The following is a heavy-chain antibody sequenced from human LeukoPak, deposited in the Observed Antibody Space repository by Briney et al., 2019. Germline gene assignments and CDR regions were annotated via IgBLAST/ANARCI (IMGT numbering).Heavy chain of an antibody. D-gene: IGHD6-6*01. J-gene: IGHJ4*02. CDR1: GGSISSSRYY. CDR2: IYYSGST. V-gene: IGHV4-39*07. Sequence: SETLSLTCTVSGGSISSSRYYWGWIRQPPGKGLEWIASIYYSGSTYYNPSLKSRVTISVDTSKNQFSLKLSSVTAADTAMYFCAREIRVATRRFDYWGRGTLLTVSS. CDR3: AREIRVATRRFDY.